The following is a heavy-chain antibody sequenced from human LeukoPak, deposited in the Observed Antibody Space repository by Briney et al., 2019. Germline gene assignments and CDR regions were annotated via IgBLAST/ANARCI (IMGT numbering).Heavy chain of an antibody. D-gene: IGHD1-1*01. J-gene: IGHJ4*02. CDR1: GFTFSSYS. Sequence: PGGSLRLSCAASGFTFSSYSMNWVRQAPGKGLEWVSSISPRSDYIYYVDSVKGRFTISRDNAKNSLYLQMNSLRAGDTAVYYCSRGGTDDPFNYWGQGTLVTVSP. V-gene: IGHV3-21*01. CDR3: SRGGTDDPFNY. CDR2: ISPRSDYI.